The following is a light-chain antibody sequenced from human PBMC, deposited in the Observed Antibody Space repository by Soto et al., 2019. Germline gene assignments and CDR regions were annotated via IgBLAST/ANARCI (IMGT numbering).Light chain of an antibody. CDR2: DAS. Sequence: ETVMTQSPATLSVSPGERPTLSCRASQSVSSNLAWYQQKPGPAPRLLIYDASTRATGIPARFSGSGSGTESTLSISSLQSDDCAVYYCQQYNTWHPTVGGGTKVDIE. J-gene: IGKJ3*01. CDR1: QSVSSN. CDR3: QQYNTWHPT. V-gene: IGKV3-15*01.